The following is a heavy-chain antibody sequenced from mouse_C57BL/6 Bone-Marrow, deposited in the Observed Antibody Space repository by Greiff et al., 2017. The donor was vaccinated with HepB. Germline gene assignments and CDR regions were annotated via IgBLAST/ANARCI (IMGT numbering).Heavy chain of an antibody. V-gene: IGHV1-5*01. CDR3: TRSLITTVVATLDY. CDR1: GYTFTSYW. Sequence: VQLQQSGTVLARPGASVKMSCKTSGYTFTSYWMHWVKQRPGQGLEWIGAIYPGNSDTSYNQKFKGKAKLTAVTSASTAYMEPSSLTNEDSAVYYCTRSLITTVVATLDYWGQGTTLTVSS. D-gene: IGHD1-1*01. J-gene: IGHJ2*01. CDR2: IYPGNSDT.